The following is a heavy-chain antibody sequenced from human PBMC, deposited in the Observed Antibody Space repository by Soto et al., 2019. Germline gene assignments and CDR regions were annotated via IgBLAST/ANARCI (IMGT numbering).Heavy chain of an antibody. CDR3: ARFYYDSSGYLACPYYYYYGMDV. V-gene: IGHV3-9*01. J-gene: IGHJ6*02. CDR1: AFTFDDFA. CDR2: ISWNSGSI. D-gene: IGHD3-22*01. Sequence: SLRLSCAASAFTFDDFAMHWVRQSPAKDLAWVSGISWNSGSIGYADSVKGRFTISRDNAKISLYLQMNSLRAEDTAVYYCARFYYDSSGYLACPYYYYYGMDVWGQGTTVTVSS.